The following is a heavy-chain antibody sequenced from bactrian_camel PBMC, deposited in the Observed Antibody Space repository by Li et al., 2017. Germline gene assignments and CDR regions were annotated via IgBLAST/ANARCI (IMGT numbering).Heavy chain of an antibody. CDR3: VRGLYTLEY. Sequence: VESGGSLRLSCAASGFTFSSYYMSWVRQAPGKGLEWVSSIYSDGVNTYYADSVKGRFTISRDNADNTVSLHMNSLKSEDTAMYYCVRGLYTLEYWGQGTQVTVS. CDR2: IYSDGVNT. CDR1: GFTFSSYY. V-gene: IGHV3S5*01. J-gene: IGHJ4*01. D-gene: IGHD2*01.